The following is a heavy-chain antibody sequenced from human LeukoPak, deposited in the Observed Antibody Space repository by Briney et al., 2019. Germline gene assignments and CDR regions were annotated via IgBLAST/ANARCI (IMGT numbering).Heavy chain of an antibody. J-gene: IGHJ5*02. Sequence: ASVKVSCKASGYTFDDEYIHWVRQAPGLGLEWMGWINPKNGDTNYAQKFQGRVTMARDTSISTAYMELRRLKSDDSAVYYCARRVQKLVATSWFDPWGQGTLVTVSS. D-gene: IGHD5-12*01. CDR2: INPKNGDT. CDR3: ARRVQKLVATSWFDP. V-gene: IGHV1-2*02. CDR1: GYTFDDEY.